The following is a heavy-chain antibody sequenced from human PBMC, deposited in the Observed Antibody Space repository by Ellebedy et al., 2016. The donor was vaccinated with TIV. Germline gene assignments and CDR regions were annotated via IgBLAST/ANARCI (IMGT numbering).Heavy chain of an antibody. D-gene: IGHD4-23*01. V-gene: IGHV4-39*01. Sequence: SETLSLTXTVSGGSISSSSYYWGWIRQPPGKGLEWIGSIYYSGSTYYNPSLKSRVTISVDTSKNQFSLKLSSVTAADTAVYYCARQGSVVTTPFDYWGQGTLVTVSS. CDR2: IYYSGST. J-gene: IGHJ4*02. CDR1: GGSISSSSYY. CDR3: ARQGSVVTTPFDY.